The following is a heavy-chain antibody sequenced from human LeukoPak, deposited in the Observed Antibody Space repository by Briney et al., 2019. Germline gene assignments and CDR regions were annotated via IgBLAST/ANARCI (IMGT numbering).Heavy chain of an antibody. CDR2: IYHSGST. Sequence: SETLSLTRTVSGGSISSGSYYWAWIRQPPGKGLEWIGSIYHSGSTYYNPSLKSRVIMSVDTSKNQFSLKLSSVTASDTAVYYCARDNEITMVRGVIIPFDYWGQGTLVTVSS. CDR3: ARDNEITMVRGVIIPFDY. J-gene: IGHJ4*02. CDR1: GGSISSGSYY. V-gene: IGHV4-39*07. D-gene: IGHD3-10*01.